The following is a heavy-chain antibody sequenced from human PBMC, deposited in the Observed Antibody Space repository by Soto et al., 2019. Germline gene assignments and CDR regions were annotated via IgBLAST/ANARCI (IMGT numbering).Heavy chain of an antibody. CDR1: GFTFTNCA. D-gene: IGHD3-10*01. CDR3: AKHYYGFYYYGVDA. J-gene: IGHJ6*02. V-gene: IGHV3-23*01. CDR2: ISATGGST. Sequence: PGGSLRLSCAASGFTFTNCAMSWVRRAPGKGLEWVSSISATGGSTYYADSVKGRFTVSRDNSKNTLFLQMNSLRAEDTAVYYCAKHYYGFYYYGVDAWGQGTTVTVSS.